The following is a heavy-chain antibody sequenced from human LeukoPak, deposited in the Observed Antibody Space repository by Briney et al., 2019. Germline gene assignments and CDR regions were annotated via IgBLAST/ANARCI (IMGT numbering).Heavy chain of an antibody. CDR1: GYTFTSYG. CDR3: ARVVGLTGYSSSWYSGYYYYMDV. V-gene: IGHV1-18*01. Sequence: ASVKVSCKASGYTFTSYGISWVRQAPGQGLEGMGWISAYNGNTNYAQKFQDRVTITADKSTSTAYMELSSLRSEDTAVYYCARVVGLTGYSSSWYSGYYYYMDVWGKGTTVTVSS. J-gene: IGHJ6*03. CDR2: ISAYNGNT. D-gene: IGHD6-13*01.